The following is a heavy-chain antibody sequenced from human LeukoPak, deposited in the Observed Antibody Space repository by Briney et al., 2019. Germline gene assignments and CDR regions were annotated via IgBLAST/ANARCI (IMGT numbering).Heavy chain of an antibody. CDR3: ANQWYYFDY. CDR1: GFTFSNYA. CDR2: VTGSGTST. Sequence: GGSLRLSCAASGFTFSNYAMTWVRQAPGKGLEWVSTVTGSGTSTFYADSVKGRFTISRDNSKNTLYLQMNSLRVEDTAVYYCANQWYYFDYWGQGTLVTVSS. J-gene: IGHJ4*02. D-gene: IGHD2-15*01. V-gene: IGHV3-23*01.